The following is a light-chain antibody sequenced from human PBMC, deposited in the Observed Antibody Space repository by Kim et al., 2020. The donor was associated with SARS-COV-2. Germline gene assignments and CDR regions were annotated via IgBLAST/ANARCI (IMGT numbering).Light chain of an antibody. Sequence: ASVGDRVTITCRASQDIGNDLGWYQQNPGRAPTRLIYGASNLQSGVPSRFSGSRSETEFTLTINSLQPEDYATYFWLQRHTYPIAFGQGTRLEIK. CDR1: QDIGND. CDR2: GAS. CDR3: LQRHTYPIA. V-gene: IGKV1-17*01. J-gene: IGKJ5*01.